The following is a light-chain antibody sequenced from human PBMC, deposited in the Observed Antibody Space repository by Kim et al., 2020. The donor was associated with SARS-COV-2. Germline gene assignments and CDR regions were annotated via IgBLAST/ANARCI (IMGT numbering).Light chain of an antibody. J-gene: IGKJ5*01. CDR1: QSVSSSY. V-gene: IGKV3D-7*01. CDR2: GAS. Sequence: PGERVTLSCRASQSVSSSYLTWYPQQPGQARRRLIYGASTRTTGIPAMFSGSVSWADFTLTINSPQPEDVAVYYCEQAYNLRIFGQGTRLEI. CDR3: EQAYNLRI.